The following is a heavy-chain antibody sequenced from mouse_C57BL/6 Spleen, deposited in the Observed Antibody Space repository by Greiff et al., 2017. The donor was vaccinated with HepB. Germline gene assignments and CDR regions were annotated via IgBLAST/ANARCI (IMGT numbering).Heavy chain of an antibody. CDR3: ARYSLYYGYDGYAMDY. V-gene: IGHV1-52*01. CDR2: IDPSDSET. D-gene: IGHD2-2*01. Sequence: VQLQQPGAELVRPGSSVKLSCKASGYTFTSYWMHWVKQRPIQGLEWIGNIDPSDSETHYNQKCKDKATLTADKSSSTAYMQLRSLTSEDSAVYYCARYSLYYGYDGYAMDYWGQGTSVTVSS. J-gene: IGHJ4*01. CDR1: GYTFTSYW.